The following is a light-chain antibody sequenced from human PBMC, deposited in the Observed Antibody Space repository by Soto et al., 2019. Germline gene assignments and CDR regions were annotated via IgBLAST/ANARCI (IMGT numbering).Light chain of an antibody. V-gene: IGKV1-39*01. J-gene: IGKJ4*01. Sequence: DIQLTQSPSSLYASVGDRVTITCRASQSVNSHLNWYQQKPGKPPKLLIHTTSSLQSGVPSRFSGSGTGTDFTLTISSLQPEDFATYYCQHCDSNPQTFGGGTKVDIK. CDR2: TTS. CDR3: QHCDSNPQT. CDR1: QSVNSH.